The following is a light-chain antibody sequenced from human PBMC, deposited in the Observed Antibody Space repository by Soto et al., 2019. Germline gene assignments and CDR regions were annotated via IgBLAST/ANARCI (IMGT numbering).Light chain of an antibody. V-gene: IGKV3-20*01. J-gene: IGKJ1*01. CDR1: QSVSSSY. CDR2: GAS. Sequence: EIVLTQSPDTLSLSPGDRATLSCRASQSVSSSYLAWYQQKPGQAPGLLIYGASSRATGIPDRFSGSGSGTDFTLTISRLEPGDFAVYYCQQYGRSPWTFGQGTKVDIK. CDR3: QQYGRSPWT.